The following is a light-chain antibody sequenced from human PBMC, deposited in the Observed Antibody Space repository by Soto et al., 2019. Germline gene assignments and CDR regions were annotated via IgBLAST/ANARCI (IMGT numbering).Light chain of an antibody. V-gene: IGKV1-39*02. Sequence: EIPMTQTPSSLYESMGDRVTITCRASQSIGRYLNWYQQKPGKAPKLLIYKASSLESGVPSRFSGSGSGTDFTLTICIFEPEDFVVYCCQVLACLPISFGGGSKVDI. CDR3: QVLACLPIS. CDR2: KAS. J-gene: IGKJ4*01. CDR1: QSIGRY.